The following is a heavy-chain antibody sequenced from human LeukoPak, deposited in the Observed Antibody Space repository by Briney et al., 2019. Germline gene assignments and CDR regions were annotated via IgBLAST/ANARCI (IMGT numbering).Heavy chain of an antibody. CDR2: FYSSGST. CDR1: GASISSYY. V-gene: IGHV4-59*01. CDR3: ARERRGSSGWYFFDY. Sequence: PSETLSLTCTVSGASISSYYWAWIRQPPGKGLEWIGYFYSSGSTNYNPSLKSRATISVDTSQNQFSLKVNSVTAADTAVYYCARERRGSSGWYFFDYWGQGTLVTVSS. J-gene: IGHJ4*02. D-gene: IGHD6-19*01.